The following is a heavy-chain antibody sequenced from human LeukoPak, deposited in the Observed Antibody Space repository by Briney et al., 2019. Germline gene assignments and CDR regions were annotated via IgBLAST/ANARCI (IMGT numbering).Heavy chain of an antibody. Sequence: GSSVKVSCKASGGTFSSYAISWVRQAPGKGLEWMGGFDPEDGETIYAQKFQGRVTMTRDTSTSTVYMELSSLRSEDTAVYYCARELVDIVATIKVYYYGMDVWGQGTTVTVSS. CDR2: FDPEDGET. CDR1: GGTFSSYA. D-gene: IGHD5-12*01. J-gene: IGHJ6*02. CDR3: ARELVDIVATIKVYYYGMDV. V-gene: IGHV1-69*05.